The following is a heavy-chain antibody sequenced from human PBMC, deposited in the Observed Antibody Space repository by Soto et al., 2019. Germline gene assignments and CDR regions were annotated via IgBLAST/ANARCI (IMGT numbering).Heavy chain of an antibody. V-gene: IGHV3-7*01. CDR1: GFMINNYW. Sequence: EVRLVESGGGLVQRGGSLRLSCAASGFMINNYWMSWVRQAPGKGLEWVANIKKDGSEKYYLDSVKGRFTISRDNAKNSVYLQTSSLRVEDTAVYYCGYHYDDYAPDAEFFQHWGQGTLVTVSS. CDR3: GYHYDDYAPDAEFFQH. CDR2: IKKDGSEK. D-gene: IGHD4-17*01. J-gene: IGHJ1*01.